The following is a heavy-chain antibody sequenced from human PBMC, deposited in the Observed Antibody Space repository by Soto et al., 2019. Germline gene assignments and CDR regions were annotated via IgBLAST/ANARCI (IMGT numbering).Heavy chain of an antibody. Sequence: GGSLRLSCVASGFTFSTHAMNWVRQAPGKGLEWVSCITTSGTTMYYADSVKGRFTTSRDNAKNSLFLQMNSLRAEDTAVYYCARGNSPVDVYWGQGTLVTVSS. D-gene: IGHD2-21*01. CDR3: ARGNSPVDVY. J-gene: IGHJ4*02. CDR2: ITTSGTTM. CDR1: GFTFSTHA. V-gene: IGHV3-48*03.